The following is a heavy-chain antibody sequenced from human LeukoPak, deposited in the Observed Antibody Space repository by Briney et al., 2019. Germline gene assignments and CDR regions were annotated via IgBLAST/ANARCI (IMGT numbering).Heavy chain of an antibody. V-gene: IGHV4-61*02. J-gene: IGHJ3*02. CDR1: GGSISSGSYY. CDR3: ARDRRRDSSSWYEEVVGAFDI. D-gene: IGHD6-13*01. Sequence: SETLSLTCTVSGGSISSGSYYWSWIRQPAGKGLEWIGRIYTSGSTNYSPSLKSRVTISVDTSKNQFSLKLSSVTAADTAVYYCARDRRRDSSSWYEEVVGAFDIWGQGTMVTVSS. CDR2: IYTSGST.